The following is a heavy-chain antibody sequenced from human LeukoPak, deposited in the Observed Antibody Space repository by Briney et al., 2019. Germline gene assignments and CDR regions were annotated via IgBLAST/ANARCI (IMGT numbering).Heavy chain of an antibody. CDR3: ARARFGYNRGPFDY. CDR2: ISYDGNNK. J-gene: IGHJ4*02. V-gene: IGHV3-30-3*01. D-gene: IGHD5-24*01. Sequence: PGRSLRLSCAASGFTFSNYAIHWVRQAPGKGLEWVAFISYDGNNKHYADSVKGRFTISRDNSKNTLYLQMNSLRPEDTAVYYCARARFGYNRGPFDYWGQGILVTVSS. CDR1: GFTFSNYA.